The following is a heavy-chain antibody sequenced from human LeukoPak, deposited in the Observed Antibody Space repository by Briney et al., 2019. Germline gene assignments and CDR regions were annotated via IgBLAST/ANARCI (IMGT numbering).Heavy chain of an antibody. CDR2: ISGSGISK. V-gene: IGHV3-21*01. Sequence: GSVRLSCAASGFTFSGYAMNWGRQVPGKGLERVSSISGSGISKYYAESVKGRFTISRDNAKNSLYLQMNSLRAEDTAVYYCARAFSPQEWSRYYFDYWGQGTLVAVSS. CDR3: ARAFSPQEWSRYYFDY. D-gene: IGHD3-3*01. J-gene: IGHJ4*02. CDR1: GFTFSGYA.